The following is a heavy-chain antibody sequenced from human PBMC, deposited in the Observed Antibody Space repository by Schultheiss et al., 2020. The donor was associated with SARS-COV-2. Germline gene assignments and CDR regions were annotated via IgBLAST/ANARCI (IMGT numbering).Heavy chain of an antibody. CDR2: IYHSGST. Sequence: SCAAPGFTFSSYGMHWVRQAPGKGLEWIGSIYHSGSTYYNPSLKSRVTISVDTSKNQFSLKLSSVTAADTAVYYCARREGIAALNYYGMDVWGQGTTVTVSS. CDR1: GFTFSSYG. CDR3: ARREGIAALNYYGMDV. D-gene: IGHD6-13*01. J-gene: IGHJ6*02. V-gene: IGHV4-38-2*01.